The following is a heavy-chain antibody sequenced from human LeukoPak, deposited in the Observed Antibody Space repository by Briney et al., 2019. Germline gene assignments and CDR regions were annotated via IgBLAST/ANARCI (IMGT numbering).Heavy chain of an antibody. CDR1: GFTFSNYG. J-gene: IGHJ6*02. Sequence: GGSLRLSCAASGFTFSNYGMHWVRQAPGKGLEWVAVIWYDGSYKSYGDSVKGRFTISRDNSKNTVYLQMNSLRAEDTAVYYCATGIDPWYYYGMDVWGQGTTVTVSS. CDR3: ATGIDPWYYYGMDV. CDR2: IWYDGSYK. D-gene: IGHD2-15*01. V-gene: IGHV3-30*02.